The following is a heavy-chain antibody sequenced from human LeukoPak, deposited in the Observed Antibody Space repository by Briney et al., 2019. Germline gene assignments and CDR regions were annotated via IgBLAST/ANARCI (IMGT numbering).Heavy chain of an antibody. CDR2: IYYTGST. D-gene: IGHD6-13*01. CDR3: ARDRTSSWYYHAFDI. V-gene: IGHV4-59*01. J-gene: IGHJ3*02. CDR1: GDSSGSYY. Sequence: SETLSLTCTVSGDSSGSYYWIWIRQPPGKGLEWIGFIYYTGSTNYNPSLKSRVTISVDTSKNQFSLKLRSVTAADTAVYYCARDRTSSWYYHAFDIWGQGTMVTVSS.